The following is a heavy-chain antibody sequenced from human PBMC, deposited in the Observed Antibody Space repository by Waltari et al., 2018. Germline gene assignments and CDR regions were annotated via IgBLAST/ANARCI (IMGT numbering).Heavy chain of an antibody. CDR3: ARPMWCSSTTCSGPMDV. V-gene: IGHV4-34*01. J-gene: IGHJ6*02. Sequence: QVQLQQWGAGLLKPSETLSLTCAVSGGSLSNYYWSWIRQPPGKGLEWIGETEQSGRTKYNPSLKSRVIISLDTSKNQFSLRLRSVTAADTAIYFCARPMWCSSTTCSGPMDVWGQGTTATVSS. CDR2: TEQSGRT. D-gene: IGHD2-2*01. CDR1: GGSLSNYY.